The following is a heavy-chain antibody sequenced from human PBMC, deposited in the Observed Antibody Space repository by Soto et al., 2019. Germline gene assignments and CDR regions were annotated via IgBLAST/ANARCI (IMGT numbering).Heavy chain of an antibody. V-gene: IGHV3-23*01. D-gene: IGHD3-22*01. J-gene: IGHJ4*02. Sequence: EVQLLESGGGLVQPGASLRLSCAASGFTFSIYAMTWVRQAPGKGLEWVSSMSRNGDNTYYADSVKGRFTISRDNSKNTLYLQMNSLRAEDTAIYYCAKDESNSNPLYYFDFWGPGTLVTVSS. CDR1: GFTFSIYA. CDR3: AKDESNSNPLYYFDF. CDR2: MSRNGDNT.